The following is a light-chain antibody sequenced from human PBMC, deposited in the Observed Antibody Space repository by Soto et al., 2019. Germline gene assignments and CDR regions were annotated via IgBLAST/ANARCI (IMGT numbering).Light chain of an antibody. Sequence: QSVLTQPASVSGSPGQSITISCTGTSSDVGGYNYVSWYQQHPGKAPKLMIYDVSNRPSGVSNRLSGSKSGNTASLTISGLQAEDEADYYCSSYTSSSSVVFGTGTKVTVL. CDR2: DVS. CDR3: SSYTSSSSVV. V-gene: IGLV2-14*01. CDR1: SSDVGGYNY. J-gene: IGLJ1*01.